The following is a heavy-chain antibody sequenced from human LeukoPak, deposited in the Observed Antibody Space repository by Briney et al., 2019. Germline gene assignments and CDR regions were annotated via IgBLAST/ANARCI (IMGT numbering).Heavy chain of an antibody. J-gene: IGHJ4*02. V-gene: IGHV3-23*01. Sequence: GGSLRLSRAASGFTFSSYAMSWVRQAPGRGLEWDSAISGSGGSTYYADSVKGRFTNSRDNSENTLYLQMNSLRAEDTAVYYCAKRVSVSYFDYWGQGTLVTVSS. D-gene: IGHD1-26*01. CDR3: AKRVSVSYFDY. CDR1: GFTFSSYA. CDR2: ISGSGGST.